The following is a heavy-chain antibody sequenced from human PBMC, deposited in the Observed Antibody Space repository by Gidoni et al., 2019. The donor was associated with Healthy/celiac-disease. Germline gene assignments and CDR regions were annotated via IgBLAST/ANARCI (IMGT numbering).Heavy chain of an antibody. CDR2: ISYDGSNK. Sequence: GFTFSSYGMHWVRQAPGKGLAWVAVISYDGSNKYYADSVKGRFTISRDNSKNTLYLQMNSLRAEDTAVYYCARDFWSGYADYWGQGTLVTVSS. V-gene: IGHV3-30*03. J-gene: IGHJ4*02. CDR3: ARDFWSGYADY. D-gene: IGHD3-3*01. CDR1: GFTFSSYG.